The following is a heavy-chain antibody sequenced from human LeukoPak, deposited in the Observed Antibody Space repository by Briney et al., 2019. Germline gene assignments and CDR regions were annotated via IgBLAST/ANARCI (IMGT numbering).Heavy chain of an antibody. J-gene: IGHJ4*02. D-gene: IGHD3-3*01. CDR3: AKYTRFLEWLLDKYYFDY. Sequence: GGSLRLSCAASGFTFSSYAMSWVRQAPVKGLEWVSAISGSGGSTYYADSVKGRFTISRVNSKNTLYLQMNSLRAEDTAAYYCAKYTRFLEWLLDKYYFDYWGQGTLVTVSS. CDR1: GFTFSSYA. V-gene: IGHV3-23*01. CDR2: ISGSGGST.